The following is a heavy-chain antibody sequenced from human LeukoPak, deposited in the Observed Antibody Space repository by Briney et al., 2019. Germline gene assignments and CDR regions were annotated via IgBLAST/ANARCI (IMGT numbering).Heavy chain of an antibody. D-gene: IGHD2-2*01. CDR1: GGSISSYY. V-gene: IGHV4-59*08. J-gene: IGHJ4*02. CDR3: ATGTIYCSSCSGDY. Sequence: SETLSLTCTVSGGSISSYYWSWIRQPPGKGLEWIGYIYYSGSTNYNPSLKSRVTISVDTSKNQFSLKLSSVTAADTAVYYCATGTIYCSSCSGDYWGQGTLVTVSS. CDR2: IYYSGST.